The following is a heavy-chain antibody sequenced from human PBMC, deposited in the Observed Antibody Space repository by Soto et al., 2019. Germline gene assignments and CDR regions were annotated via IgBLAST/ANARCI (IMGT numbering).Heavy chain of an antibody. Sequence: QVQLQESGPGLVKPSETLSLTCTVSGGSISSYYWSWIRQPPGKGLEWIGYIYYSGGTNYNPSLKSRVTISVDTSKNQFSLKLSSVTAADTAVYYCARAERIYGMDVWGQGTTVTVSS. CDR3: ARAERIYGMDV. V-gene: IGHV4-59*01. CDR2: IYYSGGT. J-gene: IGHJ6*02. CDR1: GGSISSYY.